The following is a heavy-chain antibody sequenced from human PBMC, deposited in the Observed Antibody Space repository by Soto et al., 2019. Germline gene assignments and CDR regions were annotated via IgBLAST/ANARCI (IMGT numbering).Heavy chain of an antibody. D-gene: IGHD5-12*01. CDR1: SGPSRSHN. CDR3: VRQGIDYLHGLVDV. V-gene: IGHV4-59*08. CDR2: VYYTGDT. Sequence: QVQVQQSGPGRVKPSETLSLTCTVSSGPSRSHNWGWIRQPPGRGLEWIGYVYYTGDTSYNPSLKSRVTISADTSTNHISLTLRSVTAADTAVYYCVRQGIDYLHGLVDVWGQGTTVSVSS. J-gene: IGHJ6*02.